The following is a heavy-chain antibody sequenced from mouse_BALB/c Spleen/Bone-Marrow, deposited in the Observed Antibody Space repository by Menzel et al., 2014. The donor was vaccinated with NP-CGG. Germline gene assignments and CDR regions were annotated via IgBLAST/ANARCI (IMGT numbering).Heavy chain of an antibody. D-gene: IGHD2-1*01. CDR2: IDPHYGGT. CDR3: ASYGNSFGY. Sequence: EVQLQQSGPELEKPGASVKISCKAPGYSFTGYNMNWVKQSNGKSLEWIGNIDPHYGGTSYNQKFKDKATLTVDKSSNTAYMQLKSLTSEDSAVYYCASYGNSFGYWGQGTLVTVSA. CDR1: GYSFTGYN. V-gene: IGHV1-39*01. J-gene: IGHJ3*01.